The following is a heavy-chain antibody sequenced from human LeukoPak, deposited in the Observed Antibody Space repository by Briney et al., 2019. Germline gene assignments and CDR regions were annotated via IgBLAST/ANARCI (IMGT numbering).Heavy chain of an antibody. J-gene: IGHJ4*02. D-gene: IGHD3-3*01. CDR3: ARSSANGHFLEWYLDY. CDR1: EFTFSSYS. Sequence: GGSLRLSCAASEFTFSSYSMNWVRQAPGKGLEWVSYISSSSNTIYYADSMKGRFTISRDNAKNTLYLQMNSLRDEDTAVYYCARSSANGHFLEWYLDYWGQGTLVTVSS. CDR2: ISSSSNTI. V-gene: IGHV3-48*02.